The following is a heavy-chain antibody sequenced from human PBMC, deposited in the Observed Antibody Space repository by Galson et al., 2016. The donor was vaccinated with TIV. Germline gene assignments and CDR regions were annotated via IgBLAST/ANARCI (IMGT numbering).Heavy chain of an antibody. CDR3: ARELRGGFFDY. D-gene: IGHD3-16*01. V-gene: IGHV1-46*01. CDR2: INPDAGNT. Sequence: SVKVSCKASGYTFTNFYIHWVRQAPGQGLGWLGIINPDAGNTNYPQKLQGRVTMTRDTSTSTVYMELSSLRSEDTAVYFCARELRGGFFDYRGQGTLVTVSS. J-gene: IGHJ4*02. CDR1: GYTFTNFY.